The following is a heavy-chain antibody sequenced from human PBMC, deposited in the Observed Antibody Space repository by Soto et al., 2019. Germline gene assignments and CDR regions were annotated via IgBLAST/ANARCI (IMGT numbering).Heavy chain of an antibody. D-gene: IGHD3-3*01. CDR3: ARLGRFLEWLPHPYYYYYGMDV. CDR2: IYYSGST. CDR1: GGSISSSSYY. V-gene: IGHV4-39*01. Sequence: SETLSLTCTVSGGSISSSSYYWGWIRQPPGKGLEWIGSIYYSGSTYYNPSLKSRVTISVDTSKNQFSLKLSSVTAADTAVYYCARLGRFLEWLPHPYYYYYGMDVWGQGTTVTVSS. J-gene: IGHJ6*02.